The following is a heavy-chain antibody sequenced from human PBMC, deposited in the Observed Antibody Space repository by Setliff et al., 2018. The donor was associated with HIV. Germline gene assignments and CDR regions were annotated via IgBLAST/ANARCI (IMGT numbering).Heavy chain of an antibody. CDR3: ARAAAGNTGPFDL. V-gene: IGHV4-4*07. CDR2: VSSRGDT. J-gene: IGHJ4*02. Sequence: SETLSLTCTVSDSGAYYWSWIRQPAGKGLEWIGRVSSRGDTNYNPSPKSRVTMSVDTSKNQFSLKLTSVTASDTAVYYCARAAAGNTGPFDLWGQGSPVTVSS. CDR1: DSGAYY. D-gene: IGHD4-17*01.